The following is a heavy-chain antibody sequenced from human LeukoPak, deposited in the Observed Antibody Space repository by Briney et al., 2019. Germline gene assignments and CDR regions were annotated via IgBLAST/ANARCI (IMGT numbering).Heavy chain of an antibody. Sequence: ASVKVSCKASGYTFTGYYMHWVRQAPGQGLECIGCINPNSGNTNYAQKFQGRVTMTRNTSISTAYMELSSLRSEDTAVYYCARSQRLGYCSSTSCYWDYYYYMDVWGKGTTVTVSS. CDR3: ARSQRLGYCSSTSCYWDYYYYMDV. J-gene: IGHJ6*03. V-gene: IGHV1-2*02. D-gene: IGHD2-2*03. CDR1: GYTFTGYY. CDR2: INPNSGNT.